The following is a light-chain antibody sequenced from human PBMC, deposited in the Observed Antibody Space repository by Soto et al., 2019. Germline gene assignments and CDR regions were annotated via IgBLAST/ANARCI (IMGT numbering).Light chain of an antibody. CDR3: CSYAGTYSWL. V-gene: IGLV2-11*01. Sequence: QSALTQPRSVSGSPGQSVTISCTGTSSNVGGYNYVSWYQHHPGKVPKLLIYDVTERPSGVPDRFSGYKSGNTASLTISGLQADDEADYYCCSYAGTYSWLFGGGTQLT. CDR2: DVT. CDR1: SSNVGGYNY. J-gene: IGLJ2*01.